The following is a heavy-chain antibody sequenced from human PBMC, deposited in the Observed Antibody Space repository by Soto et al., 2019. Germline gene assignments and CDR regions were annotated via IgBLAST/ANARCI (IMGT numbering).Heavy chain of an antibody. V-gene: IGHV4-59*01. CDR2: IYYSGST. Sequence: SETLSLTCTVSGGSISSSYYWSWIRQPPGKGLELIGYIYYSGSTKYNPSLKSRVTISIDTSKNQFSLKLSSVTAADTAVYYCARGGYGMDVWGQGTTVTVSS. J-gene: IGHJ6*02. CDR3: ARGGYGMDV. CDR1: GGSISSSYY.